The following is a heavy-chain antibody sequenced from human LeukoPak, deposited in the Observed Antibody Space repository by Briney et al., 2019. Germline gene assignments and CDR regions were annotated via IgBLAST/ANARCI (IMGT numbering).Heavy chain of an antibody. D-gene: IGHD2-15*01. J-gene: IGHJ4*02. V-gene: IGHV3-23*01. CDR3: AKDEVRVAATCYFDY. Sequence: GGSLRLSCAASGFTFSSYAMSWVRQAPGKGLEWVSAISGSGGSTYYADSVNGRFTISRDNSKNTLYLQMNSLRAEDTAVYYCAKDEVRVAATCYFDYWGQGTLVTVSS. CDR2: ISGSGGST. CDR1: GFTFSSYA.